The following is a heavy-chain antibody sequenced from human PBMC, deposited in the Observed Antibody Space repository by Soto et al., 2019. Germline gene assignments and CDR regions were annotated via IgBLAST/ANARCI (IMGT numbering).Heavy chain of an antibody. CDR2: IKQDAIEK. CDR1: GFTFSNYW. V-gene: IGHV3-7*03. CDR3: ARVGNGFSWSMDY. D-gene: IGHD2-8*01. J-gene: IGHJ4*02. Sequence: VHLVESGGGLVQPGGSLRLSCAASGFTFSNYWVTWVRQAPGRGLEWVANIKQDAIEKFYVGSVRGRFTIPRDNAESSLYLQMNSLRAEDTAVYYCARVGNGFSWSMDYGGQGTLFTVSS.